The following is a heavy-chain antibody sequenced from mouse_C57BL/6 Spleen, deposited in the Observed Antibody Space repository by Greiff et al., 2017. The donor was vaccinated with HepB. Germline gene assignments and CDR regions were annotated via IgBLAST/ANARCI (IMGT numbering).Heavy chain of an antibody. CDR3: AGYAMDY. V-gene: IGHV3-6*01. J-gene: IGHJ4*01. CDR2: IRYDGSK. Sequence: DVKLQESGPGLVKPSQSLSLTCSVTGYSITSGYYWNWIRQFPGNKLEWMGYIRYDGSKNYNPSLKNRISITRDTSKNQFCLKLNSVTTEDTATYYCAGYAMDYWGQGTSVTVSS. CDR1: GYSITSGYY.